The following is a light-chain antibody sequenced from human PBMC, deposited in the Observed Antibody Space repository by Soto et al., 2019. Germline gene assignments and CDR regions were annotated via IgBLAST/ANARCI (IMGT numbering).Light chain of an antibody. J-gene: IGKJ1*01. V-gene: IGKV3-15*01. Sequence: EIVMTQSPVTLSVSPGETANLSCRASQTVTSNLAWYQQKPGRSPRLLLSGASTRATGIPARFSGSGSGTEFTLTISRLQSEDLADYYCQQYNDWPRTFGHGTKVEI. CDR2: GAS. CDR3: QQYNDWPRT. CDR1: QTVTSN.